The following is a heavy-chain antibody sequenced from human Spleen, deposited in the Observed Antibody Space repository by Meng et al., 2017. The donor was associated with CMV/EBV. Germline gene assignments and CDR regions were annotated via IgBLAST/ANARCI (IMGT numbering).Heavy chain of an antibody. CDR3: ARGGCSSSRCSLESNLFDP. D-gene: IGHD2-2*01. Sequence: ASVKVSCQASGYTFTGYYMHWVRQAPGQGLEWMGWINPNSGGTNYAQKFQGRVTMTRDTSISTAYMELSRLRSDDTAVYFCARGGCSSSRCSLESNLFDPWGQGTLVTVSS. V-gene: IGHV1-2*02. J-gene: IGHJ5*02. CDR1: GYTFTGYY. CDR2: INPNSGGT.